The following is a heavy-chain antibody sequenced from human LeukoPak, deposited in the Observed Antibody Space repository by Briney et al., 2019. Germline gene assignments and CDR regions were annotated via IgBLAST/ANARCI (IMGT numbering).Heavy chain of an antibody. CDR3: ASTLTFRGPRRYYYYMDV. Sequence: SETLSLTCAVYGGSFSGYYWSWLRQPPGKGLEWIGEINHSGSTNYNPSLKSRVTISVDTSKNQFSLKLSSVTAADTAVYYCASTLTFRGPRRYYYYMDVWGKGTTVTISS. V-gene: IGHV4-34*01. CDR1: GGSFSGYY. D-gene: IGHD3-10*01. J-gene: IGHJ6*03. CDR2: INHSGST.